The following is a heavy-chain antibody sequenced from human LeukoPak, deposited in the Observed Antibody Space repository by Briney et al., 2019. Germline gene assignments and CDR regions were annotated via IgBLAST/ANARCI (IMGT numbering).Heavy chain of an antibody. CDR1: GFIFDDYA. CDR3: ARGLGGDQGYFDL. D-gene: IGHD3-10*01. Sequence: SGRSLRLSCAASGFIFDDYATHWVRQAPGKGLEWVSGISWNSGSLAYADSVKGRFTISRDNAKNSLYLQMNSLRTEDTALYYCARGLGGDQGYFDLWGRGTLATVSS. V-gene: IGHV3-9*01. CDR2: ISWNSGSL. J-gene: IGHJ2*01.